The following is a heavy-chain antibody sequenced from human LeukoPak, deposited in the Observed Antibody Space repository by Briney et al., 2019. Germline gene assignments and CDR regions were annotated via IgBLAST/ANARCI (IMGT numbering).Heavy chain of an antibody. Sequence: ASVKVSCKASGYTFTSYGISWVRQAPGQGLEWMGLISAYNGNTNYAQKLQGRVTMTTDTSTSTAYMELRSLRSDDTAVYYCARRGYDFWSGYYALDYWGQGTLVTVSS. D-gene: IGHD3-3*01. CDR1: GYTFTSYG. CDR3: ARRGYDFWSGYYALDY. J-gene: IGHJ4*02. CDR2: ISAYNGNT. V-gene: IGHV1-18*01.